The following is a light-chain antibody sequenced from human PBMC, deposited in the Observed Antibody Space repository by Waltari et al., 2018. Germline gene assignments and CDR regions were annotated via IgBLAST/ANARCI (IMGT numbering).Light chain of an antibody. CDR1: QSISSW. CDR3: QQYNSYLYT. Sequence: DIQMTLSPSTLSASVGDRVTITCRASQSISSWLAWYQQKPGKAPKLLIYTASSLESGVPSRFSGSGSGTEFTLTISSLQPDDFATYSCQQYNSYLYTFGQGTKLEI. V-gene: IGKV1-5*03. CDR2: TAS. J-gene: IGKJ2*01.